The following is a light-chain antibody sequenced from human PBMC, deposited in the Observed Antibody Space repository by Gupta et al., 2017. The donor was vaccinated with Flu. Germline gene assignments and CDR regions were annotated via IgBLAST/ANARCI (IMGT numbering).Light chain of an antibody. V-gene: IGLV2-14*01. CDR2: EVS. CDR1: SSDVGGYRY. J-gene: IGLJ2*01. CDR3: SSYTSINTLI. Sequence: QSALTQPASVSGSPRQSITISCTGTSSDVGGYRYVSWYQQHPAKAPKLMIFEVSNRPSGVSNRFSGSKSGNTASLTISGLQAEDEADYYCSSYTSINTLIFGGGTKLTVL.